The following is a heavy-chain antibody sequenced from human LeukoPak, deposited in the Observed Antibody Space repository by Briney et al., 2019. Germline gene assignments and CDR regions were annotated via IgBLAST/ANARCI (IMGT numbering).Heavy chain of an antibody. J-gene: IGHJ4*02. Sequence: SSETLSLTCTVSGGSIGSSSYYWGWIRQPPGKGLEWIGSIYYSGSTYYNPSLKSRVTISVDTSKNQFSLKLSSVTAADTAVYYCARQLGYCSSTSCYADKVDYWGQGTLVTVSS. CDR3: ARQLGYCSSTSCYADKVDY. CDR2: IYYSGST. V-gene: IGHV4-39*01. D-gene: IGHD2-2*01. CDR1: GGSIGSSSYY.